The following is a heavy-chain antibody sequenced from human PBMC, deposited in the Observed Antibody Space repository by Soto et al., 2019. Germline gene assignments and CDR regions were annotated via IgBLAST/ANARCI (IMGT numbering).Heavy chain of an antibody. J-gene: IGHJ4*01. D-gene: IGHD5-18*01. CDR3: ARRGGYSSFYYFDY. Sequence: SETLSLTCTVSGGSISSGGYYWSWIRQHPGKGLEWIGSVYYSGTTYYNPSFKSRVTISVDTSKNQFSLKLSSVTAADTAVYYCARRGGYSSFYYFDYWGHGTLVTVSS. V-gene: IGHV4-39*01. CDR2: VYYSGTT. CDR1: GGSISSGGYY.